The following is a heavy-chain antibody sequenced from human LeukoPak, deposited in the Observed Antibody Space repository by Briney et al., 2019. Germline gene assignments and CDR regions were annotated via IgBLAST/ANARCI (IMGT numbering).Heavy chain of an antibody. CDR2: ISAYNGNT. V-gene: IGHV1-18*04. J-gene: IGHJ4*02. CDR3: ARNVGSYSSGWYDY. D-gene: IGHD6-19*01. CDR1: GYTYTGYY. Sequence: AASVKVSCKASGYTYTGYYMHWVRQAPGQGLEWMGWISAYNGNTNYAQKLQGRVTMTTDTSTSTAYMELRSLRSDDTAVYYCARNVGSYSSGWYDYWGQGTLVTVSS.